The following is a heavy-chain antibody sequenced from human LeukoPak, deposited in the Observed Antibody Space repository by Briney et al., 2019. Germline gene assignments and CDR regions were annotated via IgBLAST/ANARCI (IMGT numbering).Heavy chain of an antibody. V-gene: IGHV3-21*01. CDR1: GFTFNSYT. CDR2: ICSVSSNI. CDR3: VRDVSRRMGMDV. Sequence: GGSLRLSCSASGFTFNSYTMNWVRQAPGKGLEWVSTICSVSSNISCADSLKGRFTISRDNPKNSLYLQMNSLRAEDTAVYYCVRDVSRRMGMDVWGQGTTVTVSS. D-gene: IGHD2-15*01. J-gene: IGHJ6*02.